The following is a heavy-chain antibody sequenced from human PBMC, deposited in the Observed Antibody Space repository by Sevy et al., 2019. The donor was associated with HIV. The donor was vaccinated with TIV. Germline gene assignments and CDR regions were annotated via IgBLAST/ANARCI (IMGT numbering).Heavy chain of an antibody. D-gene: IGHD6-19*01. CDR3: ASPLPSGWYEGTGGYFDL. CDR1: GGSISSSSYY. V-gene: IGHV4-39*01. Sequence: SETLSLTCTISGGSISSSSYYWGWIRQPPGKGLEWMGSLSSTGTTSYNPSLESRVTVSADTSRNRFYLKLDSVSAADTAVYYCASPLPSGWYEGTGGYFDLWGRGTLVTVSS. J-gene: IGHJ2*01. CDR2: LSSTGTT.